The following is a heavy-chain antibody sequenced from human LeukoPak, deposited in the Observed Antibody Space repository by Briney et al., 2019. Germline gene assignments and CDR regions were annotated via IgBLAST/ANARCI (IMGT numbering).Heavy chain of an antibody. V-gene: IGHV3-23*01. J-gene: IGHJ4*02. Sequence: GGSLRPSCAASGFTFSSYAMSWVRQAPGKGLEWVSAISGSGGSTYYADSVKGRFTISRDNSKNTLYLQMNSLRAEDTAVYYCVSVLIFGVVNGGYWGQGTLVTVSS. CDR2: ISGSGGST. CDR1: GFTFSSYA. D-gene: IGHD3-3*01. CDR3: VSVLIFGVVNGGY.